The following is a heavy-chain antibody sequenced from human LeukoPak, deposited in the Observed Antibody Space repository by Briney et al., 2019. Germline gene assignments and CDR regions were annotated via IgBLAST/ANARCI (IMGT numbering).Heavy chain of an antibody. CDR1: GFTFTSSA. V-gene: IGHV1-58*01. Sequence: GTSVKVSCKASGFTFTSSAVQWVRQARGQRLEWIGWIVVGSGNTNYAQKFQERVTITRDMSTSTAYMELSSLRSEDTAVYYCAASPYCSSTSCYDYWGQGTLVTVSS. CDR3: AASPYCSSTSCYDY. D-gene: IGHD2-2*01. CDR2: IVVGSGNT. J-gene: IGHJ4*02.